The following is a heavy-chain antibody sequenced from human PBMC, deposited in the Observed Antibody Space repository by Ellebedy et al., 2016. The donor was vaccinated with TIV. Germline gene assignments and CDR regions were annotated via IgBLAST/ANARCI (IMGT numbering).Heavy chain of an antibody. CDR2: IYYSGST. D-gene: IGHD3/OR15-3a*01. CDR3: ARFLDGWVGMDV. Sequence: SETLSLXXTVSGGSISSSSYYWGWIRQPPGKGLEWIGSIYYSGSTYYNPSLKSRVTISVDTSKNQFSLKLSSVTAADTAVYYCARFLDGWVGMDVWGQGTTVTVSS. J-gene: IGHJ6*02. V-gene: IGHV4-39*07. CDR1: GGSISSSSYY.